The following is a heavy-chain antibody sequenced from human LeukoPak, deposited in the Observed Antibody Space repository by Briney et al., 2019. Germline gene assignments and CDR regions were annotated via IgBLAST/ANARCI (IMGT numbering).Heavy chain of an antibody. J-gene: IGHJ4*02. Sequence: GGSLRLSCVVSGFTFSSYSMSWVRQAPGKGLEWVSSISASSNFISYADSVKGRFTISRDNAKKSLYLQMNSVRAEDTAVYYCARDPGYSSGWFDYWGQGALVTVLS. CDR2: ISASSNFI. V-gene: IGHV3-21*01. D-gene: IGHD6-19*01. CDR3: ARDPGYSSGWFDY. CDR1: GFTFSSYS.